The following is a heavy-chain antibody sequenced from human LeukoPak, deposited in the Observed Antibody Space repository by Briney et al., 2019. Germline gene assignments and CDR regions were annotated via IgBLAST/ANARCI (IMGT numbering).Heavy chain of an antibody. CDR2: FLYTGTT. J-gene: IGHJ4*02. Sequence: SETLSLTCSVSNGAVKTYYWTWIRQPPGQGLEWIGNFLYTGTTTYKASLDSRLIISVDKSKNTVSLKLFSVTAADTAVYYCATLVYSGSRYHFDTWGQGTLVTVSS. D-gene: IGHD1-26*01. CDR3: ATLVYSGSRYHFDT. V-gene: IGHV4-59*02. CDR1: NGAVKTYY.